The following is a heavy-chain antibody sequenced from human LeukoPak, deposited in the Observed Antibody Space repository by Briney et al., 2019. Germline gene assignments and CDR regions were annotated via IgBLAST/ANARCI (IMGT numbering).Heavy chain of an antibody. Sequence: GGSLRLSCAASGFTFSSYWMSWVRQAPGKGLEWVANIKQDGSEKYYVDSVKGRFTISRDNAKNSLYLQMISLRAEDTAVYYCARGYYYGSGSYPLDYWGQGTLVTVSS. CDR1: GFTFSSYW. CDR3: ARGYYYGSGSYPLDY. V-gene: IGHV3-7*01. D-gene: IGHD3-10*01. CDR2: IKQDGSEK. J-gene: IGHJ4*02.